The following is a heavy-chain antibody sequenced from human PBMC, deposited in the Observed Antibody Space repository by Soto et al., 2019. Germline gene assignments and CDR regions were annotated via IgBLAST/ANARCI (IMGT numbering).Heavy chain of an antibody. CDR2: IYSRGNA. J-gene: IGHJ4*02. Sequence: QLQLQESGPGLVKPSETLSLPCSVSDDSINSDKYYWGWIRQPPGKGLEWIGSIYSRGNAYYNPSPQNRVTISLDKSRSQFSLKLNSVTAADSAVYFCARLEGLATISYYFDVWGPGALVTVSS. V-gene: IGHV4-39*01. CDR1: DDSINSDKYY. CDR3: ARLEGLATISYYFDV. D-gene: IGHD3-9*01.